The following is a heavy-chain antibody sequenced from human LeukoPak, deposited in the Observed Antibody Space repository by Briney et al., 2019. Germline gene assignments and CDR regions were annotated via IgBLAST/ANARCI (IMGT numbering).Heavy chain of an antibody. Sequence: GRSLRLSCAASGFTFSSYGMHWVRQAPGKGLEWVAVISYDGSNKYYADSVKGRFTISRDNSKNTLYLQMNSLRAEDTAVYFCAKQNTVTRGPVDYWGQGTLVTVSS. CDR3: AKQNTVTRGPVDY. CDR1: GFTFSSYG. CDR2: ISYDGSNK. J-gene: IGHJ4*02. V-gene: IGHV3-30*18. D-gene: IGHD4-17*01.